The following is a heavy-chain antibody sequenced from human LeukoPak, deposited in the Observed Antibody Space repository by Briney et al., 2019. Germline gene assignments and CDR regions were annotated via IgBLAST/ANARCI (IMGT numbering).Heavy chain of an antibody. CDR3: ARGGDIVVVVAAETEYYFDY. J-gene: IGHJ4*02. CDR1: GFTFSSYW. Sequence: GGSLRLSCAASGFTFSSYWMSWVRQAPGKGLEWVANIKQDGSEKYYVGSVKGRFTISRDNAKNSLYLQMNSLRAEDTAVYYCARGGDIVVVVAAETEYYFDYWGQGTLVTVSS. D-gene: IGHD2-15*01. CDR2: IKQDGSEK. V-gene: IGHV3-7*03.